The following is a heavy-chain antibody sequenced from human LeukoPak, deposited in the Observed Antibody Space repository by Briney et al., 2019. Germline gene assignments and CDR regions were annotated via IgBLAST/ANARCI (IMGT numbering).Heavy chain of an antibody. CDR2: INHSGST. D-gene: IGHD3/OR15-3a*01. V-gene: IGHV4-34*01. CDR3: ARNVDQYYYYYYMDV. CDR1: GGSFSGYY. J-gene: IGHJ6*03. Sequence: SETLSLTCAVYGGSFSGYYWSWIRQPPGKGLEWIGEINHSGSTNYNPSLKSRVTISVDTSKNQFSLKLSSVTAADTAAYYCARNVDQYYYYYYMDVWGKGTTVTISS.